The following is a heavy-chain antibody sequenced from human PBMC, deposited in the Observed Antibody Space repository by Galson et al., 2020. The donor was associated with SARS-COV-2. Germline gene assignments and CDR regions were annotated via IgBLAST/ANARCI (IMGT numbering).Heavy chain of an antibody. V-gene: IGHV3-13*01. J-gene: IGHJ6*03. CDR3: ARASFQYYYGSGSYYYYYMDV. CDR1: GFTFSSYD. Sequence: GGSLRLSCAASGFTFSSYDMHWVRQATGKGLEWVSAIGTAGDTYYPGSVKGRFTISRENAKNSLYLQMNSLRAGDTAVYYCARASFQYYYGSGSYYYYYMDVWGKGTTVTVSS. D-gene: IGHD3-10*01. CDR2: IGTAGDT.